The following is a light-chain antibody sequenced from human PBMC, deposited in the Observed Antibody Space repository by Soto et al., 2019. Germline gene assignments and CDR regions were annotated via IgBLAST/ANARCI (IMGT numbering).Light chain of an antibody. V-gene: IGLV1-44*01. J-gene: IGLJ2*01. CDR3: AAWDDSLNGMI. CDR2: DNY. Sequence: QAVLTQPPSASGTPGQRVTISCSGSSSNIGSNTVNWYQHLPGTAPKLLIFDNYQRPSGVPDRFSGSKSGTSASLAISGLQSEDEADYYCAAWDDSLNGMIFGGGTKLTVL. CDR1: SSNIGSNT.